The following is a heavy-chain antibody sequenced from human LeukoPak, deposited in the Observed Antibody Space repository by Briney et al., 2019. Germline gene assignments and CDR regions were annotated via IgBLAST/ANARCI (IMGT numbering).Heavy chain of an antibody. CDR2: INPNSGGT. D-gene: IGHD4-23*01. Sequence: ASVKVSCKASGYTFTGYYMHWVRQAPGQGLEWMGRINPNSGGTNYAQKFQGRVTMTRDTSISTAYMELSRLRSDDTAVYYCASIYGGSSGYYFDYWGQGTLVTVSS. CDR1: GYTFTGYY. V-gene: IGHV1-2*06. J-gene: IGHJ4*02. CDR3: ASIYGGSSGYYFDY.